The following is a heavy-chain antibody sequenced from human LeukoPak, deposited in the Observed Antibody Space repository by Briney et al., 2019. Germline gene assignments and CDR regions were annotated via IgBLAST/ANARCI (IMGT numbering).Heavy chain of an antibody. V-gene: IGHV3-30*02. CDR3: AKERDSSSWSDY. CDR2: IRYDGSDK. Sequence: GSLRLSCAASGLTFNIYAMHWVRQAPGKGLEWVAFIRYDGSDKYYADSVKGRFTISRDNSKNTLYLQMNSLRADDTAVYYCAKERDSSSWSDYWGQGTLVTVSS. D-gene: IGHD6-13*01. CDR1: GLTFNIYA. J-gene: IGHJ4*02.